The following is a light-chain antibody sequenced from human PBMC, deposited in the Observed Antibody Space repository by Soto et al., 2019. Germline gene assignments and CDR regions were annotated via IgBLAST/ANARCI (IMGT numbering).Light chain of an antibody. CDR1: QSISSW. J-gene: IGKJ1*01. V-gene: IGKV1-5*01. CDR3: QHYNSYPWK. CDR2: DAS. Sequence: DIQMTQSPSTLSASVGDRVTITCRASQSISSWLAWYQQKPGKAPKLLIYDASSLESGVPSWFSGSGSGTEFTLTISSLQPDDSATYYCQHYNSYPWKFGQGTKVDIK.